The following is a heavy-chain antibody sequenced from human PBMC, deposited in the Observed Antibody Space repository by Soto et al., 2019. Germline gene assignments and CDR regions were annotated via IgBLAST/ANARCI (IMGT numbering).Heavy chain of an antibody. Sequence: QGQLVQSGGEVKKPGDSLKVSCKASGYTFSSYGISWVRQAPGQGLEWMGWISGYNGKTNYAQKVHDRVTMTTDTSTSTVYMELRSLRSDDTAVYYCAREGDVPYYYYGMDIWGQGTTVTVSS. D-gene: IGHD2-21*02. CDR2: ISGYNGKT. J-gene: IGHJ6*02. V-gene: IGHV1-18*01. CDR1: GYTFSSYG. CDR3: AREGDVPYYYYGMDI.